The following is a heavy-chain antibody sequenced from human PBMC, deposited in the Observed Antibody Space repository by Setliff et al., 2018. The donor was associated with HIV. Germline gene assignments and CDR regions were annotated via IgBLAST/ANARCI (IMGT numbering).Heavy chain of an antibody. J-gene: IGHJ5*02. V-gene: IGHV7-4-1*02. Sequence: GASVKVSCKASGYTFTTYGMNWVRQAPGQGLEWMGWINTNTGNPTYAQGFTGGRFVFSLDTSVTTAYLQISSLKAEDTAIYYCATQRLVRLGDLKNWFDPWGQGTLVTVSS. CDR2: INTNTGNP. D-gene: IGHD3-16*01. CDR3: ATQRLVRLGDLKNWFDP. CDR1: GYTFTTYG.